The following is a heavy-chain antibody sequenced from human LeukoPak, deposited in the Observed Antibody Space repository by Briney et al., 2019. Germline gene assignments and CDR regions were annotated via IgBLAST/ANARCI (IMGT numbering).Heavy chain of an antibody. CDR2: IYHSGST. V-gene: IGHV4-38-2*02. CDR1: GYSISSGYY. Sequence: PSETLSLTCTVSGYSISSGYYWGWIRQPPGKGLEWIGSIYHSGSTYYNPSLKSRVTISVDTSKNQFSLKLSSVTAADTAVYYCARGGSDIAPFDHWGQGTLVTVSS. D-gene: IGHD5-12*01. J-gene: IGHJ4*02. CDR3: ARGGSDIAPFDH.